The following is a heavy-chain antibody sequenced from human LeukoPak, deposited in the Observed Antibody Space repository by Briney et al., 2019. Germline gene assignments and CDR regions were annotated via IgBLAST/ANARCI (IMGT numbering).Heavy chain of an antibody. Sequence: PGRSLRLSCAASGFTFSSYAMHWVRQAPGKGLEWVAVISYDGSNKYYADSVKGRFTISRDNSKNTLYLQMNSLRAEDTAVYYCARDHSAAGRGGGDYWGQGTLVTVSS. J-gene: IGHJ4*02. CDR2: ISYDGSNK. CDR1: GFTFSSYA. V-gene: IGHV3-30-3*01. D-gene: IGHD6-13*01. CDR3: ARDHSAAGRGGGDY.